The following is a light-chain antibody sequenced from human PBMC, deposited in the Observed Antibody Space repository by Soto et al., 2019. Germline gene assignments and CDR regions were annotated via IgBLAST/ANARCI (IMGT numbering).Light chain of an antibody. CDR3: QQYTIYPLT. J-gene: IGKJ4*01. V-gene: IGKV1D-16*01. CDR2: AAS. CDR1: QDINSY. Sequence: DVQMTQSPSSLSASVGDRVTITCRASQDINSYLAWYQQKPGNAPKSLIYAASSLQTGVPSRFNGRESGTDFTLTMSNLQPEDSATYYCQQYTIYPLTVGGALMVEIK.